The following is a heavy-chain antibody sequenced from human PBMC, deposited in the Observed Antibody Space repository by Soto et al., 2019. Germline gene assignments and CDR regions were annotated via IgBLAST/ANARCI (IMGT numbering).Heavy chain of an antibody. CDR2: VNGDGTAT. CDR1: GLRVSSFA. CDR3: ARITRS. V-gene: IGHV3-23*01. Sequence: EVQLLESGGGLVQPGGSMRISCAASGLRVSSFAMTWVRQAPGKGLEWSSSVNGDGTATYYVNSVKGRFTISRDTSKNTLYLQMASLRAEDTSVYYCARITRSWGQGTLVIVSS. J-gene: IGHJ4*02. D-gene: IGHD3-16*01.